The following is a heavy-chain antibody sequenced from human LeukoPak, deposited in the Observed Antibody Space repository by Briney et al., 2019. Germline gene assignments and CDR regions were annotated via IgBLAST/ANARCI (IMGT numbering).Heavy chain of an antibody. D-gene: IGHD3-9*01. CDR3: ARLTGYSSESWFDP. Sequence: PSETLSLTCTVSDDSITMYYWTWIRQPPGKGLEWIGYIYYSGSTNYNPSLKSRVTISVHTSKNQFSLKLSSVTAADTAVYYCARLTGYSSESWFDPWGQGTLVTVSS. CDR1: DDSITMYY. V-gene: IGHV4-59*01. CDR2: IYYSGST. J-gene: IGHJ5*02.